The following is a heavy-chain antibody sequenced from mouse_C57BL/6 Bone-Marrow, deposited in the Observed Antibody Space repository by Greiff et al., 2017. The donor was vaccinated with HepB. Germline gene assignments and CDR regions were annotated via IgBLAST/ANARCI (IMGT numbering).Heavy chain of an antibody. V-gene: IGHV14-3*01. CDR2: IDPANGNT. Sequence: VQLQQSVAELVRPGASVTLSCTASGFTIKNTYMHWVKQRPEQGLEWIGRIDPANGNTKYAPKFQGKATITADTSSNTAYLQLSSLTAEDTAIYYCARGGYSLYWYFDVWGTGTTVTVSS. CDR1: GFTIKNTY. CDR3: ARGGYSLYWYFDV. D-gene: IGHD2-3*01. J-gene: IGHJ1*03.